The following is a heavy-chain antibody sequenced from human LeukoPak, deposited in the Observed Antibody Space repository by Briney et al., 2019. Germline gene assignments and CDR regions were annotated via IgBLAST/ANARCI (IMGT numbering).Heavy chain of an antibody. CDR1: GYTFTGYY. Sequence: ASVKVSCKASGYTFTGYYMHWVRQAPGQRLEWMGWINAGNGNTKYSQEFQGRVTITRDTSASTAYMELSSLRSEDMAVYYCASSVAGPGGFDYWGQGTLVTVSS. D-gene: IGHD6-19*01. CDR3: ASSVAGPGGFDY. CDR2: INAGNGNT. J-gene: IGHJ4*02. V-gene: IGHV1-3*03.